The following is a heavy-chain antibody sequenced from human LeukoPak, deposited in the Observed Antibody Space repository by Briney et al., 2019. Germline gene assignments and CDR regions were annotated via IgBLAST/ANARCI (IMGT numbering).Heavy chain of an antibody. V-gene: IGHV4-31*11. CDR3: ARDWGTYFDY. D-gene: IGHD7-27*01. J-gene: IGHJ4*02. CDR2: IYYSGST. CDR1: GGSISSGGYS. Sequence: SETLSLTCAVSGGSISSGGYSWSWIRQPPGKGLEWIGYIYYSGSTYYNPSLESRLTMSVDTSKNQFSLHLTSVTAADTAVYYCARDWGTYFDYWGQGTLVTVSS.